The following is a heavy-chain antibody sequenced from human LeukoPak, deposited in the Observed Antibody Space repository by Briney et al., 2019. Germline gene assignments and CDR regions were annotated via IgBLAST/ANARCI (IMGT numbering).Heavy chain of an antibody. D-gene: IGHD3-22*01. CDR3: AKCSYYYDSSGYYDFDY. V-gene: IGHV3-23*01. J-gene: IGHJ4*02. CDR2: ISGSGGST. Sequence: GGSLRLSCAASGFTFGSYAMSWVRQAPGKGLEWVSAISGSGGSTYYADSVKGRFTISRDNSKNTLYLQMNSLRAEDTAVYYCAKCSYYYDSSGYYDFDYWGQGTLVTVSS. CDR1: GFTFGSYA.